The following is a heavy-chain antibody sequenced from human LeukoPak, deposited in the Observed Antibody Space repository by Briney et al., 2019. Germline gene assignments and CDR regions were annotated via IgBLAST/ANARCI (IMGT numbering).Heavy chain of an antibody. Sequence: GGSLRLSCAASGFTFSSYGMHWVRQAPGKGLEWVAVISYDGSNKYYADSVKGRFTISRDNPKNTLYLQMNSLRAEDTAVYYCARDRRVGATRDDAFDIWGQGTMVTVSS. CDR2: ISYDGSNK. CDR1: GFTFSSYG. D-gene: IGHD1-26*01. V-gene: IGHV3-30*03. CDR3: ARDRRVGATRDDAFDI. J-gene: IGHJ3*02.